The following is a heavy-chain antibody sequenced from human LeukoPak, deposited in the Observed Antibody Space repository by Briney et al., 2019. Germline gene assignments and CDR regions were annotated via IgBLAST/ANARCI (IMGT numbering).Heavy chain of an antibody. CDR1: GITLSNYG. CDR2: LSGSGGGT. V-gene: IGHV3-23*01. CDR3: AKRGVVIRVFLVGFHKEAYYFDS. Sequence: PGGSLRLSCAVSGITLSNYGMSWVRQAPGKGLERVAGLSGSGGGTNYADSVQGRFTISRDNPKNTLYLQMNSLRAEDTAVYFCAKRGVVIRVFLVGFHKEAYYFDSWGQGALVTVSS. D-gene: IGHD3-10*01. J-gene: IGHJ4*02.